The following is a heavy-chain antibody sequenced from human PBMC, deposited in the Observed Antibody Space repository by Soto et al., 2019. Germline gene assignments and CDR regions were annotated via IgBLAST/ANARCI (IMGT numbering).Heavy chain of an antibody. CDR1: GGSFSGYY. J-gene: IGHJ4*02. CDR3: ARHPTASSCYFDY. CDR2: INHSGST. V-gene: IGHV4-34*01. Sequence: SETLSLTCAVYGGSFSGYYWSWIRQPPGKGLEWIGEINHSGSTNYNPSLKSRVTISVDTSKNQFSLKLSSVTAADTAVYYCARHPTASSCYFDYWGQGTLVTVSS.